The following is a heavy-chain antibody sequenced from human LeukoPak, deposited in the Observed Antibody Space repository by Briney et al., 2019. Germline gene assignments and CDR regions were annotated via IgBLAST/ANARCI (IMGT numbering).Heavy chain of an antibody. Sequence: GGSLRLSCAASGFIFNNYGLVWVRQAPGKGLEWVSAISNDGGGTTYADFVKGRFSVSRDNSKNMLFLQMNSLRAGDTALYYCAKGSSGYFFDLWGQGTLVTVSS. J-gene: IGHJ4*02. CDR3: AKGSSGYFFDL. V-gene: IGHV3-23*01. D-gene: IGHD3-22*01. CDR2: ISNDGGGT. CDR1: GFIFNNYG.